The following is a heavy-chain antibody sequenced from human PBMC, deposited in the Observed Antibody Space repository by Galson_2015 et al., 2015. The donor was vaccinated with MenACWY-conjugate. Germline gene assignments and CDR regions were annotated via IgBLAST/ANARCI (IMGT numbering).Heavy chain of an antibody. V-gene: IGHV3-48*04. CDR2: ISSSTTI. Sequence: SLRLSCAASGFTFSTYSMNWVRQAPGKGLEWVSYISSSTTIHYADSVKGRFTISRDNAKNSLYLQMNSLRPEDTAVYYCAREYCSSITCLFDYWGQGALVTVSS. J-gene: IGHJ4*02. CDR1: GFTFSTYS. D-gene: IGHD2-2*01. CDR3: AREYCSSITCLFDY.